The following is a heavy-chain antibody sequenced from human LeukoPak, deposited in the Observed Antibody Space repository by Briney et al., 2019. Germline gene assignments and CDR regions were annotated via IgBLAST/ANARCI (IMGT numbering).Heavy chain of an antibody. CDR3: ARGRLDTAMVGDY. CDR2: ISSSSSYT. D-gene: IGHD5-18*01. CDR1: GFTFSDYY. Sequence: GGSLRLSCAASGFTFSDYYMSWIRQAPGKGLEWVSYISSSSSYTNYADSVRGRFTISRDNAKNSLYLQMNSLRAEDTAVYYCARGRLDTAMVGDYWGQGTLVTVSS. V-gene: IGHV3-11*06. J-gene: IGHJ4*02.